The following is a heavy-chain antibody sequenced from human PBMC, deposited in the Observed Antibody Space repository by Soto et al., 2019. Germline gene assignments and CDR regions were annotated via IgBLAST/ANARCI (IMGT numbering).Heavy chain of an antibody. J-gene: IGHJ5*02. CDR3: ARDRSYYGSGRGWFDP. CDR1: GFTFSDFY. Sequence: QVHLVESGGGLVKPGGSLRLSCAASGFTFSDFYMSWIRQAPGKGLEWISYISSSSSYTNYADSVKGRFTISRDDAKSSLFLQMNSLRAEDTAVYYCARDRSYYGSGRGWFDPWGQGTLVTVSS. V-gene: IGHV3-11*05. CDR2: ISSSSSYT. D-gene: IGHD3-10*01.